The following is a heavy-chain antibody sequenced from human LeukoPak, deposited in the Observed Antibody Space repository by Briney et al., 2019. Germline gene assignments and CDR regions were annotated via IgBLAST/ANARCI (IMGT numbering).Heavy chain of an antibody. CDR2: ISSSSSTI. CDR1: GFTFSSYS. J-gene: IGHJ4*02. CDR3: ARARSMVRGVIFDY. Sequence: PGGSLRLSCAASGFTFSSYSMNWVRQAPGKGLEWVSYISSSSSTIYYADSVKGRFTISRDNAKNSLYLQMNSLRAEDTAVYYCARARSMVRGVIFDYWGQGTLVTVSS. D-gene: IGHD3-10*01. V-gene: IGHV3-48*01.